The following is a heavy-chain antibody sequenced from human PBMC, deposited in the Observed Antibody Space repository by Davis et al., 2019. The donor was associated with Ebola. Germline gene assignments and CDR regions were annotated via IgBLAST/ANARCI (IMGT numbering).Heavy chain of an antibody. CDR1: GYTFTYRY. Sequence: SVKVSCKASGYTFTYRYLHWVRQAPGQALEWMGWITPFNGNTNYAQKFQDRVTITRDRSMSTAYMELSSLRSEDTAMYYCARVGEWFGEGYGMDVWGQGTTVTVSS. CDR2: ITPFNGNT. D-gene: IGHD3-10*01. J-gene: IGHJ6*02. CDR3: ARVGEWFGEGYGMDV. V-gene: IGHV1-45*02.